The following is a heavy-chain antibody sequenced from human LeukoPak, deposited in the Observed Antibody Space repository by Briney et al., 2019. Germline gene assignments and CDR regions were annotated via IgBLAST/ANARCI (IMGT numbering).Heavy chain of an antibody. CDR2: IVVGSGNT. V-gene: IGHV1-58*02. D-gene: IGHD1-26*01. CDR1: GFTFTSSA. CDR3: AADLYSGSYLEYNWFDP. J-gene: IGHJ5*02. Sequence: SVKVSCKASGFTFTSSAMQWVRQARGQRLEWIGWIVVGSGNTNYAQKFQERVTITRDMSTSTAHMELSSLRSEDTAAYYCAADLYSGSYLEYNWFDPWGQGTLVTVSS.